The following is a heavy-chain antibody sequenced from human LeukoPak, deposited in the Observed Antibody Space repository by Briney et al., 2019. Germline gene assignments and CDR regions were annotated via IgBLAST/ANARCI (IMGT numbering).Heavy chain of an antibody. J-gene: IGHJ4*02. CDR3: ARSGAGNYGDYVDY. D-gene: IGHD4-17*01. CDR1: GFNFSDYY. CDR2: ISGSSSYT. Sequence: PGGSLRLSCAASGFNFSDYYMSWIRQATGKGLEWVSYISGSSSYTDYTDSVKGRFTISRDNAKNSLYLQMNSLRAEDTAVYYCARSGAGNYGDYVDYWGQGTLVTVSS. V-gene: IGHV3-11*03.